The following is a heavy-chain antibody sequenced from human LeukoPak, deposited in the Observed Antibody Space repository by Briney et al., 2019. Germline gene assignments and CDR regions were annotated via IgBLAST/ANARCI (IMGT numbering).Heavy chain of an antibody. CDR3: ARVRQNYDILTGYKSPGYFDY. J-gene: IGHJ4*02. D-gene: IGHD3-9*01. CDR1: GFTFSSYS. Sequence: GGSLRLSCAASGFTFSSYSMNWVRQAPGKGLEWVSSISSSSSYIYYADSVKGRFTISRDNAKNSLYLQMNSLGAEDTAVYYCARVRQNYDILTGYKSPGYFDYWGQGTLVTVSS. V-gene: IGHV3-21*01. CDR2: ISSSSSYI.